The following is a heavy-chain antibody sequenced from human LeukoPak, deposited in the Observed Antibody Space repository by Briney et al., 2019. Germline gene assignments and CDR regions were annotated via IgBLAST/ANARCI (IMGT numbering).Heavy chain of an antibody. D-gene: IGHD2-15*01. CDR1: GGSFSDYY. J-gene: IGHJ4*02. CDR2: INHSENT. Sequence: PSETLSLTCAVYGGSFSDYYWSWIRQPPGKGLEWIGEINHSENTNYNPSLKSRVTILVDTSKNQFSLRLSSVTAADTGVYYCARTPGGYWGQGTLVTVSS. CDR3: ARTPGGY. V-gene: IGHV4-34*01.